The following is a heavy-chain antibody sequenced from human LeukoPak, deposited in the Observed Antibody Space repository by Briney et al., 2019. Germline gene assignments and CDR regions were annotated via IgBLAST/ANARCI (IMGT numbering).Heavy chain of an antibody. CDR3: TKDPDSISNDY. CDR1: GFTFSNAW. Sequence: GGSLRLSCAASGFTFSNAWMSSVRQAPGKGLEWVGRIKSKTDGGTTDYAAPVKGRFTISRDDSKNTLYLQMNSLKTEDTAVYYCTKDPDSISNDYWGQGTLVTVSS. CDR2: IKSKTDGGTT. J-gene: IGHJ4*02. V-gene: IGHV3-15*01. D-gene: IGHD3-22*01.